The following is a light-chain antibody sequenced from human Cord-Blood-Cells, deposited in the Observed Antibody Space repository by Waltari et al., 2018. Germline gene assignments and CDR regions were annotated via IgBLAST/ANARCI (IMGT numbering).Light chain of an antibody. CDR3: MQALQTPIT. Sequence: DIVMTQSPLSLPVTPGERASIPCRSSQSLLHSNGYNYLDWYLQKPGQSPQLLIYLGSNRASGVPDRFSGSGSGTDFTLKISRVEAEDVGVYYCMQALQTPITFGQGTRLEIK. CDR1: QSLLHSNGYNY. CDR2: LGS. J-gene: IGKJ5*01. V-gene: IGKV2-28*01.